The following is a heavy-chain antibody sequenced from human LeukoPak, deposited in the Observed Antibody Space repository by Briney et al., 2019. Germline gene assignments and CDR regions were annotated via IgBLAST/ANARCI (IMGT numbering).Heavy chain of an antibody. D-gene: IGHD5-24*01. Sequence: RASVKVSCKASGYTFTSYGISWVRQAPGQGLEWMGWISAYNGNTNYAQKLQGRVTMTTDTSTSTAYMELRSLRSDDTAVYYCARLRWLQLRPHDAFDIWGQGTMVTVSS. J-gene: IGHJ3*02. CDR2: ISAYNGNT. CDR1: GYTFTSYG. CDR3: ARLRWLQLRPHDAFDI. V-gene: IGHV1-18*01.